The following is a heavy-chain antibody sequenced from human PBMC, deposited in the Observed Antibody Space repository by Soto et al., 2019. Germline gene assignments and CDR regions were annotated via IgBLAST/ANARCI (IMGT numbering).Heavy chain of an antibody. CDR1: GGSIGSYY. V-gene: IGHV4-59*08. CDR2: IYYSGST. Sequence: SETLSLTCTVSGGSIGSYYWSWIRQPPGKGLEWIGYIYYSGSTNYNPSLKSRVTISVDTSKNQFSLKLSSVTAADTAVYYCARQTTTGSFDYWGQGTLVTVSS. J-gene: IGHJ4*02. D-gene: IGHD4-17*01. CDR3: ARQTTTGSFDY.